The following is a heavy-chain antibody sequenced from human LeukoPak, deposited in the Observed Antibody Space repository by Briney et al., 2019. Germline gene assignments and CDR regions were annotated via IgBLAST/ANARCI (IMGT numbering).Heavy chain of an antibody. CDR3: ARAIGGTAMVLFDY. Sequence: PGGSLRLSCAASGFTFNSYSMNWVRQAPGKGLEWVSSISGSNSYIYYADSMKGRFTISRDNAKNTLYLQMNSLRAEDTAVYYCARAIGGTAMVLFDYWGQGTLVTVSS. J-gene: IGHJ4*02. CDR2: ISGSNSYI. D-gene: IGHD5-18*01. CDR1: GFTFNSYS. V-gene: IGHV3-21*01.